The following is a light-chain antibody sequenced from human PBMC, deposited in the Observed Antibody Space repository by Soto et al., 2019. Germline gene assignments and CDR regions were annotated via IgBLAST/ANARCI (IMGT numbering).Light chain of an antibody. Sequence: QSALTQPASVSGSPGQSITISCTGTSSDVGGYRYVSWYQQHPGKAPKLMIYEVSNRPSGVSNRFSGSKSGTTASLTISGLQAEDEADYSCSSFSSSSTLVVFGGGTKLTVL. CDR2: EVS. CDR3: SSFSSSSTLVV. CDR1: SSDVGGYRY. J-gene: IGLJ2*01. V-gene: IGLV2-14*01.